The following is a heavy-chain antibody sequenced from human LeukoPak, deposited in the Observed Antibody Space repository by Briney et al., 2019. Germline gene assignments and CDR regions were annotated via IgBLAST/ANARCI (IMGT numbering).Heavy chain of an antibody. Sequence: GGSLRLSCAASGFTFSSYAMSWVRQAPGKGLEWVSAISGSGGSTYYADSVKGRFTISRDNSKNTLYLQMNSLRAEDTALYYCATGYCSSTSCYSEKRYYYYGMDVWGQGTTVTVSS. J-gene: IGHJ6*02. CDR1: GFTFSSYA. CDR2: ISGSGGST. V-gene: IGHV3-23*01. D-gene: IGHD2-2*01. CDR3: ATGYCSSTSCYSEKRYYYYGMDV.